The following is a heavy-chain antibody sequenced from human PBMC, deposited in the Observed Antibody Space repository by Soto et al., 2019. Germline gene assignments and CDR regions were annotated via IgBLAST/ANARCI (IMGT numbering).Heavy chain of an antibody. Sequence: QVTLKESGPVLVKPTETLPLTCNVSGFSLRGDRKRVTWIRQSAGKALEWLADLFPSDVESYNRSLRRKMSVSRDASKSLVVLSLTDVSPADTGTYFCARCYCDSTNHCRLDRWCQGTDGSVSA. V-gene: IGHV2-26*01. CDR3: ARCYCDSTNHCRLDR. J-gene: IGHJ5*02. CDR2: LFPSDVE. D-gene: IGHD2-21*01. CDR1: GFSLRGDRKR.